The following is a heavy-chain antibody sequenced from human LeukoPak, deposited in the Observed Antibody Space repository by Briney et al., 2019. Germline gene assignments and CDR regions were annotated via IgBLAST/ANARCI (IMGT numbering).Heavy chain of an antibody. J-gene: IGHJ4*02. CDR3: ARDRVPKSSGWYPFDY. V-gene: IGHV3-30-3*01. Sequence: GGSLRLSCAASGFTFSSYAMHWVRQAPGKGLEWVAVISYDGGNKYYADSVKGRFTISRDNSKNTLYLQMNSLRAEDTAVYYCARDRVPKSSGWYPFDYWGQGTLVTVSS. D-gene: IGHD6-19*01. CDR2: ISYDGGNK. CDR1: GFTFSSYA.